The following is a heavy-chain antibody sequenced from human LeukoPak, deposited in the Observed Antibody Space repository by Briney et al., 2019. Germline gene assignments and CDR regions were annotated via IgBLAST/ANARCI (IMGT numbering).Heavy chain of an antibody. CDR2: IYYSGST. CDR1: GGSVSSGSYY. Sequence: PSETLSLTCTVSGGSVSSGSYYRSWIRQPPGKGLEWIGYIYYSGSTNYNPSLKSRVTISVDTSKNQFSLKLSSVTAADTAVYYCARSPGFYGDLHPDYWGQGTLVTVSS. CDR3: ARSPGFYGDLHPDY. D-gene: IGHD4-17*01. V-gene: IGHV4-61*01. J-gene: IGHJ4*02.